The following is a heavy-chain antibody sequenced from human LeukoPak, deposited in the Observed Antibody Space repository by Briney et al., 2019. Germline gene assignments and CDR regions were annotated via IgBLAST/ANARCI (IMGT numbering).Heavy chain of an antibody. CDR2: ISGSSGII. CDR3: ARHQKIARFDAFDI. V-gene: IGHV3-48*01. Sequence: GGSLRLSCAASGFTFNTYTMNWVRQAPGKGLEWVSYISGSSGIIDYADSVRGRFTISRDNAKNSLYPQMNSLRAEDTAVYYCARHQKIARFDAFDIWGQGTMVTVSS. CDR1: GFTFNTYT. D-gene: IGHD2-21*01. J-gene: IGHJ3*02.